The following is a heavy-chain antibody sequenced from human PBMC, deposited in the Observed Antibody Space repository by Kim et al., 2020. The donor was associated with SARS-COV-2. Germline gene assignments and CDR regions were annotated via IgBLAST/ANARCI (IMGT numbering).Heavy chain of an antibody. CDR1: GFTLSSYS. CDR3: ARDRLGEFYGMDV. D-gene: IGHD3-10*01. Sequence: GGSLRLSCAASGFTLSSYSMNWVRQAPGKGLEWVSSISSSRRYISYADSGKGRFTISSDNAENSLYLQMKSLSAEDTDVYYCARDRLGEFYGMDVWGQGTTVTVSS. V-gene: IGHV3-21*01. CDR2: ISSSRRYI. J-gene: IGHJ6*02.